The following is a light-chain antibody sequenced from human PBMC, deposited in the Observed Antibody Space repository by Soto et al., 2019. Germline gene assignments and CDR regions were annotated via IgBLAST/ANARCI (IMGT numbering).Light chain of an antibody. CDR1: EGVKNH. CDR2: DSS. Sequence: DVQLTQSPSSLSASVGDRVTITCRAREGVKNHLAWYQQKPGKAPKLLISDSSTLQSGVPARFSGSGYGTEFTLTISSLQPEDFATYYCQQLIDYPLTFGGGTKVDIK. CDR3: QQLIDYPLT. V-gene: IGKV1-9*01. J-gene: IGKJ4*01.